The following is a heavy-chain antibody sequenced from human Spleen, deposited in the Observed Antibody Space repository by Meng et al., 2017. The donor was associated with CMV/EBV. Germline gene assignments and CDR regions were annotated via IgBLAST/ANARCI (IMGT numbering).Heavy chain of an antibody. V-gene: IGHV3-7*01. CDR3: ATEGF. J-gene: IGHJ4*02. CDR1: GFTFSDYW. Sequence: GGSLRLSCAASGFTFSDYWMAWVRQTPGKGLEWVVNIKRDGSEKYYVDSVKGRFTVSRDNAQSSLYLQMNSLTAEDTAVYFCATEGFWGQGALVTVSS. CDR2: IKRDGSEK.